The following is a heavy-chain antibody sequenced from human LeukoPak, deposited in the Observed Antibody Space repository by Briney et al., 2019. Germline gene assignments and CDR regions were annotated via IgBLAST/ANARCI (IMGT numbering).Heavy chain of an antibody. Sequence: GASVTVSFKASGGTFSSYTISWVRQAPGQGLEWMGRIIPILGIANYAQKFQGRVTITADKSTSTAYMELSSLRPEDTAVYYCASEGLSAFDIWGQGTMVTVSS. V-gene: IGHV1-69*02. D-gene: IGHD3-3*01. CDR2: IIPILGIA. CDR3: ASEGLSAFDI. J-gene: IGHJ3*02. CDR1: GGTFSSYT.